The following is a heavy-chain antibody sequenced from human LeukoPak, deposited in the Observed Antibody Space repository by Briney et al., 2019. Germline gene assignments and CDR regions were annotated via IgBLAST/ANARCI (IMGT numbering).Heavy chain of an antibody. CDR3: AKDQWEAAAGRETYYYYYYMDV. CDR1: GFTFSSYD. J-gene: IGHJ6*03. V-gene: IGHV3-30*02. Sequence: GGPLRLSCAASGFTFSSYDMHWVRQAPGKGLEWVAFIRYDGSNKYYADSVKGRFTISRDNSKNTLYLQMNSLRAEDTAVYYCAKDQWEAAAGRETYYYYYYMDVWGKGTTVTVSS. CDR2: IRYDGSNK. D-gene: IGHD6-13*01.